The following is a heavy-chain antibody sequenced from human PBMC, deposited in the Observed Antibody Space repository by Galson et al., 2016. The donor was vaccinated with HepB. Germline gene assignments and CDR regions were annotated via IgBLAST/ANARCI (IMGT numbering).Heavy chain of an antibody. CDR2: ISYDGGKK. CDR3: ARDGDVPSDYYDSSGRGYFDY. J-gene: IGHJ4*02. V-gene: IGHV3-30*04. CDR1: GFRFSGYA. Sequence: LRLSCAAPGFRFSGYAMHWVRQAPGKGLEWVAVISYDGGKKYYADSVKGRFTISRDSSQSTLYLQMNSLRAEDTAVYYCARDGDVPSDYYDSSGRGYFDYWGQGTLVSVSS. D-gene: IGHD3-22*01.